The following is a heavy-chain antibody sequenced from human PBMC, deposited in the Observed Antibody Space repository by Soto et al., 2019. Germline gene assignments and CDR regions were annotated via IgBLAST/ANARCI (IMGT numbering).Heavy chain of an antibody. CDR3: ASCSISGYPTLHYYYYGMDV. J-gene: IGHJ6*02. CDR1: GFMFTSYG. V-gene: IGHV3-30*03. Sequence: GGSLRLSCAASGFMFTSYGIHWVRQAPGKGLEWVAHISFDGRDTSYSDSAKGRFTISRDSSKNTVDLQMDSLRPEDTAVYYCASCSISGYPTLHYYYYGMDVWGQGTTVTVSS. D-gene: IGHD6-13*01. CDR2: ISFDGRDT.